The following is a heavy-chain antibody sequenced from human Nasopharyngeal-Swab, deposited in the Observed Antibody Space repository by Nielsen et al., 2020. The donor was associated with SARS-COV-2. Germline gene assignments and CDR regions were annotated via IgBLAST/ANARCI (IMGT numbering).Heavy chain of an antibody. D-gene: IGHD1-1*01. CDR3: AATSKLKQLDH. V-gene: IGHV3-21*06. Sequence: GESLKISCDASGFNFSDCTLNWVRQSPEKGLECIASISSKSSYIHFADSVKGRFTVSRDNDRNSVSLQMTALTADDTGLYFCAATSKLKQLDHWGQGVLVSVSS. J-gene: IGHJ4*02. CDR1: GFNFSDCT. CDR2: ISSKSSYI.